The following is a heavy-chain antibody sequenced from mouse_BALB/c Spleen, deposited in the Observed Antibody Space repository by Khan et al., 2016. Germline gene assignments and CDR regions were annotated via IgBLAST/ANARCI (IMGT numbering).Heavy chain of an antibody. CDR3: ARLHYDGRFAY. Sequence: EVKLLESGGGLVQPGGSLKLSCAASGFDFSRYWMSWVRQAPGKGLEWIGEINPDSSTINYTPSLKDKFIISRDKAKNPLYLQMSKVRSEDTALVYCARLHYDGRFAYWGQGTLVTVSA. J-gene: IGHJ3*01. CDR2: INPDSSTI. V-gene: IGHV4-1*02. D-gene: IGHD1-2*01. CDR1: GFDFSRYW.